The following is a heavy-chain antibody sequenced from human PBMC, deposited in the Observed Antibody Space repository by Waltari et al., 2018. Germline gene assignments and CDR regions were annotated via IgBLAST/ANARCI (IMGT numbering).Heavy chain of an antibody. CDR3: ASSRGEMAASEYFQH. V-gene: IGHV4-39*01. CDR2: TYYSGST. CDR1: GGSISSSSYY. Sequence: QLQLQESGPGLVKPSETLSLTCTVSGGSISSSSYYWGWIRQPPGKGLEWIGSTYYSGSTYYNPSLKSRVTISVDTSKNQFSLKLSSVTAADTAVYYCASSRGEMAASEYFQHWGQGTLVTVSS. J-gene: IGHJ1*01. D-gene: IGHD3-10*01.